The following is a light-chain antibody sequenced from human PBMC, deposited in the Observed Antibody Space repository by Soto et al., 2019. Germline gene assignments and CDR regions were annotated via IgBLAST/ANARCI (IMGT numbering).Light chain of an antibody. CDR1: QTVYSD. Sequence: EIVMTQSPASLSVSPGERVTLSCRATQTVYSDLVWYQQKPGQAPRLLIYGASTRATGIPARFSGRGSGTEFTLTISSLQSEDSAVYYCQQYNNWLTVGGGTKVDSK. V-gene: IGKV3-15*01. J-gene: IGKJ4*01. CDR2: GAS. CDR3: QQYNNWLT.